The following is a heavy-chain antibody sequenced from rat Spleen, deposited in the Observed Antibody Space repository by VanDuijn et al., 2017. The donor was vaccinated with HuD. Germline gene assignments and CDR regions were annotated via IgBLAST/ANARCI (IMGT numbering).Heavy chain of an antibody. D-gene: IGHD1-9*01. CDR3: TTGDYGYNGPYYFDY. CDR2: IRYDGNST. V-gene: IGHV5-20*01. J-gene: IGHJ2*01. CDR1: GFTFSNYD. Sequence: EVQLVESGGGLEQPGRSMQLSCAASGFTFSNYDMAWVRQAPTKGLEWVASIRYDGNSTYYRDSVKGRFTISRDNAKNTLYLQMDSLRSEDTATYYCTTGDYGYNGPYYFDYWGQGVMVTVSS.